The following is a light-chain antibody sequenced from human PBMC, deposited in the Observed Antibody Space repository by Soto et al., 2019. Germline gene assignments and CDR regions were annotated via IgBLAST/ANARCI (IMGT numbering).Light chain of an antibody. CDR1: QRIGGN. V-gene: IGKV3-15*01. CDR2: SAS. Sequence: EIVMTQSPATLSVSPGERATLSCRATQRIGGNLAWYQQKPGQAPRLLIFSASTRATGVPARFSGSGSGTQFTLTISSLQSEDFAFYYCQQYNYWPRTFGQGTKLGIK. CDR3: QQYNYWPRT. J-gene: IGKJ2*01.